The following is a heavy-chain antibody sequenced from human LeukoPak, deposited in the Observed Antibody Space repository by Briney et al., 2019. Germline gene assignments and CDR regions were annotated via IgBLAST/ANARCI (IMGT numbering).Heavy chain of an antibody. CDR3: ARGRWRVNYDSSGYYYRPFDY. Sequence: PSETLSLTCAVYGGSFSGYYWSWIRQPPGRGLEWIGEISHSGSTNYNPSLKSRVTISVDTSKNQFSLKLSSVTAADTAVYYCARGRWRVNYDSSGYYYRPFDYWGQGTLVTVSS. CDR2: ISHSGST. V-gene: IGHV4-34*01. D-gene: IGHD3-22*01. CDR1: GGSFSGYY. J-gene: IGHJ4*02.